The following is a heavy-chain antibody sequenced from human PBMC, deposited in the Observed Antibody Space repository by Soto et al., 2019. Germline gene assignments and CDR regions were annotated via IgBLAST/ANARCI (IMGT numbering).Heavy chain of an antibody. J-gene: IGHJ1*01. CDR2: ISCCGGST. V-gene: IGHV3-23*01. D-gene: IGHD6-19*01. CDR1: GFNFKKFA. Sequence: GGSLRLSCEASGFNFKKFAMGWVRQAPGEGLEWVSGISCCGGSTFYADSVKGRFSLARDDSKNTLSLQLSSLRVEDTAHYYCAKADGEQWLIPHLDNWGQGTQVTVSS. CDR3: AKADGEQWLIPHLDN.